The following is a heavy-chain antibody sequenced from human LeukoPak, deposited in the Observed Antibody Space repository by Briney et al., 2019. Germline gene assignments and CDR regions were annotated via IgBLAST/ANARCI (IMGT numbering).Heavy chain of an antibody. J-gene: IGHJ3*01. Sequence: GGSLRLSCAASGFTFSNVWMTWVRQAPGKGLEWVGRIKSNAAGGTADYAAPVKGGFTISRDDSKNTLFLQMNSLKTEDTAMYYCTTMNRHDAFDVWGQGTMVTVSS. CDR1: GFTFSNVW. V-gene: IGHV3-15*01. D-gene: IGHD1-14*01. CDR2: IKSNAAGGTA. CDR3: TTMNRHDAFDV.